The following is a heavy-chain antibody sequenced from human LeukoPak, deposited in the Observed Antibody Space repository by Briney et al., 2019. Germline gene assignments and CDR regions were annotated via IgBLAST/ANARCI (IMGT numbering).Heavy chain of an antibody. CDR2: ISYDGSNK. Sequence: PGGSLRLSCAASGFTFSSYAMHWVRQAPGKGLEWVAVISYDGSNKYYADSVKGRFTISRDNSKNTLYLQMSSLRAEDTAVYYCAKTYYYGSEIGYYFDYWGQGTLVTVSS. J-gene: IGHJ4*02. D-gene: IGHD3-10*01. CDR1: GFTFSSYA. V-gene: IGHV3-30-3*02. CDR3: AKTYYYGSEIGYYFDY.